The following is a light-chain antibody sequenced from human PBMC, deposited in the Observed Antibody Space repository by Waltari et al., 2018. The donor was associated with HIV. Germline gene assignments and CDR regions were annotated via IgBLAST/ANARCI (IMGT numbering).Light chain of an antibody. CDR3: AVWDDSVNGPV. CDR2: LDD. J-gene: IGLJ2*01. CDR1: ESNIGNNG. Sequence: QSVLTQPPSVSEAPRQRVTISCSGSESNIGNNGVNWYQQIAGKPPKLPIYLDDIPPSGVSDRFSGSKSGTSASLAIRGLQSDDEADYYCAVWDDSVNGPVFGGGTKLTVL. V-gene: IGLV1-36*01.